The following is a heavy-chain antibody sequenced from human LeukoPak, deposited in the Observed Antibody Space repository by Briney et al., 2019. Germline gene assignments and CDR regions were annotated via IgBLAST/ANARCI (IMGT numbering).Heavy chain of an antibody. J-gene: IGHJ4*02. D-gene: IGHD6-19*01. CDR2: ISGSGDRT. Sequence: GGSLRLSCAASGFTFSNYAMSWVRQAPGKGLEWVSAISGSGDRTFYADSVKGRFTISRDNSKKTLYLQMNSLRADDTAVYYCAKELAVVGQGIFDYWGRGTLVTVSS. CDR1: GFTFSNYA. CDR3: AKELAVVGQGIFDY. V-gene: IGHV3-23*01.